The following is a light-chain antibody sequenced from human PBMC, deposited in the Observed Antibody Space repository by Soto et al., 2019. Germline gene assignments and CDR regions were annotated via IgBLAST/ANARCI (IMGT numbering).Light chain of an antibody. V-gene: IGLV2-14*01. CDR3: SSYTSSSSYV. CDR2: DVT. J-gene: IGLJ1*01. Sequence: VLTQPASVSGSPGQSITISCTGTSSDVGGYKYVSWYQQHPDKAPKLIIYDVTNRPSGISNRFSGSKSGNTASLTISGLQAEDEADYYCSSYTSSSSYVFGTGTKVTVL. CDR1: SSDVGGYKY.